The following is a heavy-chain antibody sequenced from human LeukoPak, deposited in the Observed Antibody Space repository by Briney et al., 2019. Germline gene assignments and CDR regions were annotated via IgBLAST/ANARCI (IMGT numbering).Heavy chain of an antibody. CDR1: EFAFSTYN. CDR2: ISTGSSTT. V-gene: IGHV3-48*01. J-gene: IGHJ4*02. Sequence: GGSLRLSCAASEFAFSTYNMNWVRQAPGKGLEWVSYISTGSSTTYYADSVKGRFTISRDNVENSLYLQMNSLRAEDTAVYYCARDAHYDFWSGYYSTWPLGYWGQGTLVTVSS. CDR3: ARDAHYDFWSGYYSTWPLGY. D-gene: IGHD3-3*01.